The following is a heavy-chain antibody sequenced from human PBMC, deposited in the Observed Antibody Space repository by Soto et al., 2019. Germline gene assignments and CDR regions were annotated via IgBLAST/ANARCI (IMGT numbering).Heavy chain of an antibody. Sequence: ASVKVSCTASGGTFSSYAISWVRQAPGQGLEWMGGIIPIFGTANYAQKFQGRVTITADESTSTAYMELSSLRSEDTAVYYCARDRFRSSTLDFYYYYGMDVWGQGTTVTVSS. CDR3: ARDRFRSSTLDFYYYYGMDV. CDR1: GGTFSSYA. D-gene: IGHD6-13*01. V-gene: IGHV1-69*13. CDR2: IIPIFGTA. J-gene: IGHJ6*02.